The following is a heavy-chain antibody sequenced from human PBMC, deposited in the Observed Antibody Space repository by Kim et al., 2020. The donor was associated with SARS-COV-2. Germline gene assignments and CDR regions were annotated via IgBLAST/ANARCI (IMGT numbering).Heavy chain of an antibody. CDR3: ARTRGGATGYFDL. D-gene: IGHD1-26*01. CDR1: GGSFSGYY. J-gene: IGHJ2*01. CDR2: INHSGST. Sequence: SETLSLTCAVYGGSFSGYYWSWIRQPPGKGLEWIGEINHSGSTNYNPSLKSRVTISVDTSKNQFSLKLSSVTAADTAVYYCARTRGGATGYFDLWGRGT. V-gene: IGHV4-34*01.